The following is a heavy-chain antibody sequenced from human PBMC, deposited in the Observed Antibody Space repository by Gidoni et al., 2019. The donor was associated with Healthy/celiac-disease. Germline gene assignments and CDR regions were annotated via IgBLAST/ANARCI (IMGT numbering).Heavy chain of an antibody. J-gene: IGHJ4*02. D-gene: IGHD2-15*01. CDR3: ARNAMVVAAPSFDY. CDR1: GGSFSGYY. Sequence: QVQLQQWGAGLLKPSETLSLTCAVYGGSFSGYYWIGDINHSGSTNYTPPLKSRVTISVDTSKNQFSLKLSSVTAADTAVYYCARNAMVVAAPSFDYWGQGTLVTVSS. CDR2: INHSGST. V-gene: IGHV4-34*01.